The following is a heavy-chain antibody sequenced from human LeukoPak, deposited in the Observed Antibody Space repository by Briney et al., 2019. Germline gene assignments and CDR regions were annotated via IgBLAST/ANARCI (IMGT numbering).Heavy chain of an antibody. CDR2: IVASSGST. CDR1: GFSISNPA. V-gene: IGHV3-23*01. J-gene: IGHJ4*02. CDR3: AKGAYDYIEMGYFDY. Sequence: PSGGSLRLSCAASGFSISNPAMSWVRQAPGKGLEWVSLIVASSGSTFYADSVKGRFTISRDSSKSTLYLQMNSLRAEDMAVYYCAKGAYDYIEMGYFDYWGQGTLVTVSS. D-gene: IGHD5-12*01.